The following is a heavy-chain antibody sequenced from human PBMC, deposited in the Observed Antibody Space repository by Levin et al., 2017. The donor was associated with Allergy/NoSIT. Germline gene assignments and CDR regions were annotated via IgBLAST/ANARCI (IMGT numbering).Heavy chain of an antibody. Sequence: GESLKISCPASGFTFGDYAMSWVRQAPGKGLEWVGFIRSKAYGGTTEYAASVKGRFTISRDDSKSIAYLQMNSLKTEDTAVYYCTRVPEYYYGSGDPMRYGMDVWGQGTTVTVSS. CDR2: IRSKAYGGTT. CDR3: TRVPEYYYGSGDPMRYGMDV. J-gene: IGHJ6*02. CDR1: GFTFGDYA. D-gene: IGHD3-10*01. V-gene: IGHV3-49*04.